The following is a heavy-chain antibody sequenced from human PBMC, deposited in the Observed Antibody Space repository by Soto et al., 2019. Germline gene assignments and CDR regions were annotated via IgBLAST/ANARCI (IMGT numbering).Heavy chain of an antibody. Sequence: PSETLSLTCTVSGGSVSSGSYYWSWNRQPPGKGLEWIGNIYYTGSTSYNPSLKSRVTISVDTSKNQFSLKLTSVTAADTAIYYCARGETFFLFVQLPHNSSVSRGQGILVT. D-gene: IGHD3-10*02. J-gene: IGHJ5*01. CDR3: ARGETFFLFVQLPHNSSVS. V-gene: IGHV4-61*01. CDR2: IYYTGST. CDR1: GGSVSSGSYY.